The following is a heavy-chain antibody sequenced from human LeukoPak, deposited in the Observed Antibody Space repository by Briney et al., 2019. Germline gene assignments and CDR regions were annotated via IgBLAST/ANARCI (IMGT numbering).Heavy chain of an antibody. Sequence: PSQTLSLTCTVSGGSISSGSYYWSWIRQPAGKGLEWIGRIYTSGSTNYNPSLKSRVTISVDTSKNQFSLKLSSVTAADTAVYYCARYGGGWYGNNWFDPWGQGTLVTVSS. CDR1: GGSISSGSYY. J-gene: IGHJ5*02. CDR2: IYTSGST. D-gene: IGHD6-19*01. CDR3: ARYGGGWYGNNWFDP. V-gene: IGHV4-61*02.